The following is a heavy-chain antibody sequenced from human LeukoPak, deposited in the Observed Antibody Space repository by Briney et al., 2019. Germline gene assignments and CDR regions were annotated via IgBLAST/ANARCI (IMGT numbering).Heavy chain of an antibody. V-gene: IGHV4-39*01. CDR3: ARPSGGYDAFDI. D-gene: IGHD3-10*01. CDR2: IYYSGST. CDR1: GGSISSSSYY. Sequence: SETLSLTCTVSGGSISSSSYYWGWIRQPPGKGLEWIGSIYYSGSTYYNPSPKSRVTISVDTSKNQFSLKLSSVTAADTAVYYCARPSGGYDAFDIWGQGTMVTVSS. J-gene: IGHJ3*02.